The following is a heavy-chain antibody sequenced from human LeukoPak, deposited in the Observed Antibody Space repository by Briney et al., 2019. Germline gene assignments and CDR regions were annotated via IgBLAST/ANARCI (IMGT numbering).Heavy chain of an antibody. D-gene: IGHD1-1*01. CDR1: VYMFTWFW. CDR2: IFPGDSET. Sequence: GESLRISCQTSVYMFTWFWIGWVRQMPGKGLEWMGVIFPGDSETKYSPAFDGQVTFSVDTSSSTVHLQWSSLKASDTAIYFCARPEVGWQQLPFDYWGQGTLVTVSS. V-gene: IGHV5-51*01. J-gene: IGHJ4*02. CDR3: ARPEVGWQQLPFDY.